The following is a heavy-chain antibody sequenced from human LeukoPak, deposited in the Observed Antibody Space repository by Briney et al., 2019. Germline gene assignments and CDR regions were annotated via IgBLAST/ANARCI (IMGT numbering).Heavy chain of an antibody. Sequence: GGSLRLSCAASGYTFDDYGMDWVHQAPGKGLEWVSGMNWNGNDIGYADSVKGRFTISRDNAKNFLYLQINSLRVEDMALYYCATSAYLDHWGQGTLVTVSS. CDR1: GYTFDDYG. D-gene: IGHD3-16*01. V-gene: IGHV3-20*04. CDR2: MNWNGNDI. J-gene: IGHJ4*02. CDR3: ATSAYLDH.